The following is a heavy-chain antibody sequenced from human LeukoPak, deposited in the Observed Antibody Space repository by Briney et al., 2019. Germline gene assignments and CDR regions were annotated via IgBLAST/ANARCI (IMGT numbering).Heavy chain of an antibody. CDR3: ARVSRTSMVRGVITFDH. V-gene: IGHV1-69*13. D-gene: IGHD3-10*01. CDR1: RGMFSSYA. J-gene: IGHJ4*02. Sequence: SVKVSCKASRGMFSSYAINWVRQAPGQGLEWMGGIIPIFGTANYAQRFQGRVTITPDESSSTAYMELSSLRSEDRAVYYCARVSRTSMVRGVITFDHWRQGTLVSVSA. CDR2: IIPIFGTA.